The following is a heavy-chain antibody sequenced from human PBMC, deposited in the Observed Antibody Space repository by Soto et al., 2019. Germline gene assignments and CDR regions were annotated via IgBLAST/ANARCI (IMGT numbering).Heavy chain of an antibody. CDR2: TYYSSKWFN. D-gene: IGHD4-17*01. V-gene: IGHV6-1*01. Sequence: PSETLSLTCAILGDGVSSNTAAWNWIRQSPSRGLEWLGRTYYSSKWFNEYAESVAGRIIISPDTSTNHFSLQLISKNTLYLQMNSLRAEDTAVYYCARDLHDYGVGYDYWGQGTLVTVSS. CDR3: RAEDTAVYYCARDLHDYGVGYDY. CDR1: GDGVSSNTAA. J-gene: IGHJ4*02.